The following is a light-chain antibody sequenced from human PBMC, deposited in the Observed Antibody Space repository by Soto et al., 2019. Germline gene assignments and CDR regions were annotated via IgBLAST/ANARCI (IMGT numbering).Light chain of an antibody. CDR3: LQHNNYPRT. CDR1: QDIRRD. CDR2: AAS. Sequence: DIQMTQSPSSLSASVGDRVTITCRASQDIRRDLGWYQQKPGKAPKRLIYAASSLQSGVPSRFSGSGSGTEFTLTISSLQPEDFATYYCLQHNNYPRTFGQGTKVEIK. V-gene: IGKV1-17*01. J-gene: IGKJ1*01.